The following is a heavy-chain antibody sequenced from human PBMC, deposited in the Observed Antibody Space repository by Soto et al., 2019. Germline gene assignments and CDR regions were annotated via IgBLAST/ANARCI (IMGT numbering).Heavy chain of an antibody. CDR2: ISDYNGNT. CDR1: GYTFTSYG. J-gene: IGHJ6*02. CDR3: ATSAPPVDV. Sequence: QVQLVQSGAEVKKPGASVKVSCKASGYTFTSYGISWVRQAPGQGLEWMGWISDYNGNTNYAQKLQGRVTMTTDTSTSTAYTWLSSLRSSAMAAYHCATSAPPVDVWGQGAAVTASS. V-gene: IGHV1-18*03.